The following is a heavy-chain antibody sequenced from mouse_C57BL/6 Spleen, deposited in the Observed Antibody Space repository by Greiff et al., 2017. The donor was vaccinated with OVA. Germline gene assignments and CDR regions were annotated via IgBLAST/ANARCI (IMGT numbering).Heavy chain of an antibody. Sequence: VKLVESGAELVKPGASVKISCKASGYAFSSYWMNWVKQRPGKGLEWIGQIYPGDGDTNYNGKFKGKATLTADKSSSTAYMQLSSLTSEDSAVYFCARSQGPWFSYWGQGTLVTVSA. CDR3: ARSQGPWFSY. CDR2: IYPGDGDT. CDR1: GYAFSSYW. J-gene: IGHJ3*01. V-gene: IGHV1-80*01. D-gene: IGHD3-2*02.